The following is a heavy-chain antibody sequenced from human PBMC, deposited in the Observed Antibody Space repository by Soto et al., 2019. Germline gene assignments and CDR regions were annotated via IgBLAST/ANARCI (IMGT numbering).Heavy chain of an antibody. CDR2: IIPIFGTA. D-gene: IGHD2-21*02. V-gene: IGHV1-69*13. CDR1: GGTFSSYA. CDR3: ARGGVVVTKGYYYYYYGMDV. J-gene: IGHJ6*02. Sequence: SVKVSCKASGGTFSSYAISWVRQAPGQGLEWMGGIIPIFGTANYAQKIQGRVTITADESTSTAYMEVSSLRSEDTAVYYCARGGVVVTKGYYYYYYGMDVWGQGSPVTVSS.